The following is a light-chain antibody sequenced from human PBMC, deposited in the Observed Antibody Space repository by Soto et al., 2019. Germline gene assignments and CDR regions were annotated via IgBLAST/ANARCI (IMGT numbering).Light chain of an antibody. Sequence: QSVLTQPASVSGSPGQSVAISCTGTSSDVGAYNYISWYQQHPGKAPKLLLSEVSNRPSGVSDRFSGSKSGNTASLTISGLQAEDEADYYCSSYTSDSSDVFGSGTKVTVL. CDR3: SSYTSDSSDV. J-gene: IGLJ1*01. CDR1: SSDVGAYNY. V-gene: IGLV2-14*01. CDR2: EVS.